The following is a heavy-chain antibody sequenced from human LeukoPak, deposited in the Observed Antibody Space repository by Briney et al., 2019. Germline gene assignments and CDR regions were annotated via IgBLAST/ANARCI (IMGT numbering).Heavy chain of an antibody. J-gene: IGHJ6*03. V-gene: IGHV3-48*04. CDR1: GFTFSSYS. CDR3: ARVHCSGGSCYSGSPYYYYMDV. Sequence: GGSLRLSCAASGFTFSSYSMNWVRQAPGKGLEWVSYISTRGSTIYYADSVKGRFTISRDNAKNSLYLQMNSLRAEDTAVYYCARVHCSGGSCYSGSPYYYYMDVWGKGTTVTVSS. CDR2: ISTRGSTI. D-gene: IGHD2-15*01.